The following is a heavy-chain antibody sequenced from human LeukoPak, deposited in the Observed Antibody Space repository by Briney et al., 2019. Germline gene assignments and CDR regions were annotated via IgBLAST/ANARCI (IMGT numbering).Heavy chain of an antibody. Sequence: GGSLRLSCAASGFTLSSYAMSWVLQAPGKGLEWVSAISGSGGSTYYADSVKGRFTISRDNSKNTLYLQMNSLRAEDTAVYYCAKGGCSGGSCYYPYYFDYWGQGTLVTVSS. D-gene: IGHD2-15*01. CDR2: ISGSGGST. CDR1: GFTLSSYA. CDR3: AKGGCSGGSCYYPYYFDY. J-gene: IGHJ4*02. V-gene: IGHV3-23*01.